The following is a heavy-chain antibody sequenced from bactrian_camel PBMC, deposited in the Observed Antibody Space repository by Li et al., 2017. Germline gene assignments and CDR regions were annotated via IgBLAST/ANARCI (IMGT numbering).Heavy chain of an antibody. J-gene: IGHJ6*01. CDR1: GYYSRYC. Sequence: QVQLVESGGGSVQAGGSLRLSCAYSGYYSRYCMGWFRQAPGKEREGVAAVDYDGTTNVQFSVKGRFTPSLDNAKNTVFLQMDNLKPEDTAVYYCTPKDTPAGARMRPMCGGFGFWGQGTQVTVS. V-gene: IGHV3S53*01. D-gene: IGHD3*01. CDR2: VDYDGTT. CDR3: TPKDTPAGARMRPMCGGFGF.